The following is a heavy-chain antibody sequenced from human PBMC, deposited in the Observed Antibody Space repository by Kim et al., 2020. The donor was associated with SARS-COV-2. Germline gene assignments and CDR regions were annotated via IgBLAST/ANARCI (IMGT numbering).Heavy chain of an antibody. CDR2: ISYDRSNK. J-gene: IGHJ4*02. Sequence: GGSLRLSCVASGLTFSSYAMRWFRQAPGKGLEWVAVISYDRSNKYYADSVKGRFTISSDNSKNKLSLEMNSLRAEDTAVYDCSRERFGAPTFDYWGQGTLVTVSS. CDR1: GLTFSSYA. D-gene: IGHD3-10*01. CDR3: SRERFGAPTFDY. V-gene: IGHV3-33*05.